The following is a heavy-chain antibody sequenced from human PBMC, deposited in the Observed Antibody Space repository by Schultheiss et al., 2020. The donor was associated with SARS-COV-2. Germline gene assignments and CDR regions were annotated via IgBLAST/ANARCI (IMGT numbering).Heavy chain of an antibody. J-gene: IGHJ4*02. Sequence: GESLKISCKGSGYSFTSYWIGWVRQMPGKGLEWMGVIFSGDSHTRYSPAFEGQVTISADKSITSAYLQWSSLKASDTAMYYCARVPPGTTPSVDDYWGQGTLVTVSS. D-gene: IGHD1-7*01. V-gene: IGHV5-51*01. CDR3: ARVPPGTTPSVDDY. CDR2: IFSGDSHT. CDR1: GYSFTSYW.